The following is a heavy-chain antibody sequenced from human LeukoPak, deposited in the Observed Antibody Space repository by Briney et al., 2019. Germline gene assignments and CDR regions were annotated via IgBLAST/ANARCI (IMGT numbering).Heavy chain of an antibody. J-gene: IGHJ6*03. CDR3: ARDLDGDYVPLYYYYYMDV. V-gene: IGHV4-4*07. CDR2: IYTSGST. Sequence: SETLSLTCTVSGGSISSYYWSCIRQPAGKGLEWIGRIYTSGSTNYNTYPKSRVTMSVNTSKNQFSLKLSYVNAADTAVYYCARDLDGDYVPLYYYYYMDVWGKGNTVTVSS. D-gene: IGHD4-17*01. CDR1: GGSISSYY.